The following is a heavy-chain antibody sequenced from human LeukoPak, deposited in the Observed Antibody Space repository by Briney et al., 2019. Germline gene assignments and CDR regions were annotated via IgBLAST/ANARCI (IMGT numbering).Heavy chain of an antibody. CDR3: AKDREYSYVYDAFDI. D-gene: IGHD3-16*01. J-gene: IGHJ3*02. V-gene: IGHV3-23*01. CDR2: MSGSGGST. Sequence: GGALRLSFAASGFTCSSYAMSWVRQAPGKGLEWVSGMSGSGGSTYYADSVKGRFTISRDNSKNTLYLQMNTLRAEDTAVYYCAKDREYSYVYDAFDIWGQGTLVTVSS. CDR1: GFTCSSYA.